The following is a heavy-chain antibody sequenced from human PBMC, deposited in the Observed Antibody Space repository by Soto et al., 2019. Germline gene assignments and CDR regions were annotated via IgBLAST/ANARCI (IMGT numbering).Heavy chain of an antibody. V-gene: IGHV4-61*01. Sequence: SETLSLTCTVSGGSVSGDSYYWSWIRQPPGKGLEWIGYINHSGSTNYNPSLKSRVTISVDTSKNQFSLKLSSVTAADTAVYYCARGPRIVVLPYYYYGMDVWGQGTTVTV. CDR2: INHSGST. J-gene: IGHJ6*02. CDR1: GGSVSGDSYY. CDR3: ARGPRIVVLPYYYYGMDV. D-gene: IGHD2-15*01.